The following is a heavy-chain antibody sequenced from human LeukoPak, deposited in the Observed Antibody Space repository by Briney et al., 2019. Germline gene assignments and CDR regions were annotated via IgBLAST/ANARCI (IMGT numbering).Heavy chain of an antibody. J-gene: IGHJ3*02. V-gene: IGHV4-31*03. CDR1: GGSISSGGYY. CDR3: AREQVVPAALGAFDI. D-gene: IGHD2-2*01. Sequence: SQTLSLTCTVSGGSISSGGYYWRWIRQHPGKGLEWIGYIYYSGSTYYNPSLKSRVTISVDTSKNQFSLKLSSVTAADTAVYYCAREQVVPAALGAFDIWGQGTMVTVSS. CDR2: IYYSGST.